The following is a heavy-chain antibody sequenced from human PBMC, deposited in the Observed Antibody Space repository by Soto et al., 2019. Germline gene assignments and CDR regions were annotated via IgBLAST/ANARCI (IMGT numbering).Heavy chain of an antibody. CDR3: ARDVVHRLANCGGDCNHN. Sequence: EVQLVASGGGLVQPGGSLRISCAASGFIVSSSYMSWVRQAPGKGLEWVSLIYSGGRTFYADSVKGRFTISRDNSKNTLSLQMDSLRVEDTAVYYCARDVVHRLANCGGDCNHNWGQGTLVTVSS. CDR1: GFIVSSSY. J-gene: IGHJ4*02. V-gene: IGHV3-66*01. CDR2: IYSGGRT. D-gene: IGHD2-21*02.